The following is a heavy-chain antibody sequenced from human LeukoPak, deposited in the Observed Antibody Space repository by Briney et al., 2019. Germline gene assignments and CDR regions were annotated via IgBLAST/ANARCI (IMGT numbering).Heavy chain of an antibody. CDR3: AREIIAPLQLLFGELIRSGMDV. J-gene: IGHJ6*02. CDR1: GFTFSSYE. CDR2: ISSSGSTI. Sequence: GGSLRLSCAASGFTFSSYEMNWVRQAPGKGLEWVSYISSSGSTIYYADSVKGRFTISRDNAKNSLYLQMNSLRAEDTAVYYCAREIIAPLQLLFGELIRSGMDVWGQGTTVTVSS. V-gene: IGHV3-48*03. D-gene: IGHD3-10*01.